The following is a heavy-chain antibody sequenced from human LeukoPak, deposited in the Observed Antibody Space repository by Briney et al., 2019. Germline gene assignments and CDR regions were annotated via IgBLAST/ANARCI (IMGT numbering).Heavy chain of an antibody. Sequence: GGSLRLSCAASGFSFHNYIMHWVRQAPGKGLDWVAVILEDGSHQYYTDSVKGRFTISRDNSKNTLFLQMNSLRGEDTAMYYCARVRGGGFRTAHSWGQGTRVTVSS. V-gene: IGHV3-30*03. J-gene: IGHJ5*02. CDR2: ILEDGSHQ. D-gene: IGHD1-14*01. CDR3: ARVRGGGFRTAHS. CDR1: GFSFHNYI.